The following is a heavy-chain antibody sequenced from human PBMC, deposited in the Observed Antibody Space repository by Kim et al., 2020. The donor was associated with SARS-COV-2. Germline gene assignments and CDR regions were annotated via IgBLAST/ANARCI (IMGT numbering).Heavy chain of an antibody. D-gene: IGHD5-18*01. CDR3: ARAGYSYGYDPYYYYGMDV. CDR2: IYSGGST. Sequence: GGSLRLSCAASGFTVSSNYMSWVRQAPGKGLECVSVIYSGGSTYYADSVKGRFTISRDNSKNTLYLQMNSLRAEDTAVYYCARAGYSYGYDPYYYYGMDVWGQGTTVTVSS. J-gene: IGHJ6*02. CDR1: GFTVSSNY. V-gene: IGHV3-53*01.